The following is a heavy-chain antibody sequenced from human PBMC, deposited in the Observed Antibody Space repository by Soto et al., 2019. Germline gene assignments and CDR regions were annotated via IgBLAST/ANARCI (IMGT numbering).Heavy chain of an antibody. CDR3: AKTRLYDNNDYHRDGFDV. Sequence: EVKLLESGGGLVQPGESLRLSCAASGFRFWTYSMSWVRQAPGKGLEWVSGISGDGSATSYADSLKGRFTVSRDNSKVTLFLQMNTLRVEDTAVYYCAKTRLYDNNDYHRDGFDVWGPGTAVTVS. J-gene: IGHJ3*01. V-gene: IGHV3-23*01. CDR2: ISGDGSAT. D-gene: IGHD5-12*01. CDR1: GFRFWTYS.